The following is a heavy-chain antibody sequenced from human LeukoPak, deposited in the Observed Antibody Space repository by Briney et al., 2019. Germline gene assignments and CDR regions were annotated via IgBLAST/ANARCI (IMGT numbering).Heavy chain of an antibody. Sequence: SETPSLTCTVSGGSISSSSYYWSWIRQPPGKGLEWIGSIYYSGSTYYNPSLKSRVTISVDTSKNQFSLKLSSVTAADTAVYYCASRRGLRFLEWLGNWFDPWGQGTLVTVSS. CDR3: ASRRGLRFLEWLGNWFDP. J-gene: IGHJ5*02. V-gene: IGHV4-39*01. CDR2: IYYSGST. D-gene: IGHD3-3*01. CDR1: GGSISSSSYY.